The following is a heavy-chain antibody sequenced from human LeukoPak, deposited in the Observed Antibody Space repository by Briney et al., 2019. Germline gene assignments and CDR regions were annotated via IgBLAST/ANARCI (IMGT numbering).Heavy chain of an antibody. D-gene: IGHD4-17*01. CDR3: ARDHPGDFTYFDY. V-gene: IGHV1-69*13. CDR2: IIPIFGTA. Sequence: SVKVSCKASGGTFSSYAISWVGQAPGQGLEWMGGIIPIFGTANYAQKFQGRVTITADESTSTAYMELSSLRSEDTAVYYCARDHPGDFTYFDYWGQGTLVTVSS. J-gene: IGHJ4*02. CDR1: GGTFSSYA.